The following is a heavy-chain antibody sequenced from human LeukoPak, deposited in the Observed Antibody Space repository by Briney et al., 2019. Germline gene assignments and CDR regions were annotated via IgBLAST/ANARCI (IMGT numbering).Heavy chain of an antibody. V-gene: IGHV1-2*02. CDR2: ISGITGGT. Sequence: ASVKVSCKAPGYTFTTYFMHWVRQAPGQGLEWMGCISGITGGTNYAQKFLGRVTMTRDTSISTAYMELSRLGSDDTAVYYCARDPTDVSWGQGTLVTVSS. CDR1: GYTFTTYF. D-gene: IGHD3-16*01. CDR3: ARDPTDVS. J-gene: IGHJ5*02.